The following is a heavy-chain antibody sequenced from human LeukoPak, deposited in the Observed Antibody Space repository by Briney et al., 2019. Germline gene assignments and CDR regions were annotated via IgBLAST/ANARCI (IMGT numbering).Heavy chain of an antibody. Sequence: PSETLSLTCTVCGGSISSSSYYWGWIRQPPGKGLEWIGSIYYSGSTYYNPSLKSRVTISVDTSKNQFSLKLSSVTAADTAVYYCARDFYGSGRNWFDPWGQGTLVTVSS. CDR1: GGSISSSSYY. CDR3: ARDFYGSGRNWFDP. CDR2: IYYSGST. J-gene: IGHJ5*02. D-gene: IGHD3-10*01. V-gene: IGHV4-39*07.